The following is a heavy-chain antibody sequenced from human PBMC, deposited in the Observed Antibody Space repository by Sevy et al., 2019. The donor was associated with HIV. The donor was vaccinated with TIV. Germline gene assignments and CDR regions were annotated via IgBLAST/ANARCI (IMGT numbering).Heavy chain of an antibody. V-gene: IGHV4-31*03. J-gene: IGHJ6*03. D-gene: IGHD2-15*01. CDR2: VYYTGNS. CDR3: ATSVVSWYYMDV. Sequence: SETLSLTCTVSGGSINSGAHYWSWIRQHPGKGLEWIGYVYYTGNSYYNPSLKSRVTISVDTSKNQFSLKLSSATAADTAVYYCATSVVSWYYMDVWGKGTRVTVSS. CDR1: GGSINSGAHY.